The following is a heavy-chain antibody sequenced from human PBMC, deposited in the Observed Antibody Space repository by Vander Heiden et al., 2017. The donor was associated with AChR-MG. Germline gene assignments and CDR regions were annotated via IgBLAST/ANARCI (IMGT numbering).Heavy chain of an antibody. D-gene: IGHD3-16*02. Sequence: QVQLVQSGTEMQKPGASFNVTCKASGYTFSGYYNPWVRTAPGQGLEWMGWINPYRGSTHLAQKFQGRVTMTTDTSITTAYMELTSLTSDDTAVYYCARALFIYYFDYWGQGSLVTVSS. CDR1: GYTFSGYY. V-gene: IGHV1-2*02. J-gene: IGHJ4*02. CDR3: ARALFIYYFDY. CDR2: INPYRGST.